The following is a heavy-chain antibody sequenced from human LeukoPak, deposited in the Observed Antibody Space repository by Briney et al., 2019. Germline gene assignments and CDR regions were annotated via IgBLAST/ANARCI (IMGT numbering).Heavy chain of an antibody. CDR3: AKGDEWLPQRFLDY. J-gene: IGHJ4*02. CDR1: GFTFSGSG. CDR2: ISYDGSNK. Sequence: AGRSLRLSCAASGFTFSGSGMHWVRQAPGKGLEWVAIISYDGSNKYYADSVKGRFTISGDNSKNTLYLQMNSLRAEDTAVYYCAKGDEWLPQRFLDYWGQGTLVTVSS. D-gene: IGHD5-24*01. V-gene: IGHV3-30*18.